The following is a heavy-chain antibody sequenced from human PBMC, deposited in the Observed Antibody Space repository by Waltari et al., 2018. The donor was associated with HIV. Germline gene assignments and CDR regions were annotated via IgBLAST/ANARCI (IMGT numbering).Heavy chain of an antibody. Sequence: QVQLEESGPGLVKPSETLSLTCTVSGGSISSYYWSWIRLPAGKGLEWIGRIYTSGSTNYNPSLKSRVTLSVDTSMNQFSLKLSSVTAADTAVYYCARGLRLGELSLYKYAVDIWGQGTMVTVSS. V-gene: IGHV4-4*07. J-gene: IGHJ3*02. CDR3: ARGLRLGELSLYKYAVDI. CDR2: IYTSGST. D-gene: IGHD3-16*02. CDR1: GGSISSYY.